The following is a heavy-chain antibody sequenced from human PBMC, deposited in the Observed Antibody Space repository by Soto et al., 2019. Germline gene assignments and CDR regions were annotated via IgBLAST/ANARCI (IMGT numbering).Heavy chain of an antibody. J-gene: IGHJ4*02. CDR1: GYTFTNHG. Sequence: QVQLVQSGAEVKKPGASVKVSCKASGYTFTNHGISWVRQAPGQGLEWMGWVSGSNGNTKNAQKIKARVTKTTDKSTRTAYIKLRSRRSDDTAVYYCARDFYPLAYHFGSWSQGTLVTVSS. CDR2: VSGSNGNT. CDR3: ARDFYPLAYHFGS. V-gene: IGHV1-18*04.